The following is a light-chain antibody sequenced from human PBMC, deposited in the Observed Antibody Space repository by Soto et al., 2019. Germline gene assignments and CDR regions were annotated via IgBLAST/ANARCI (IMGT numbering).Light chain of an antibody. CDR3: QQYVSSPQT. CDR2: GAS. J-gene: IGKJ1*01. V-gene: IGKV3-20*01. Sequence: EIVLTQSPGTLSLSPGERATLSCRASQTVSSNYLAWYQQKPGQAPRLLIYGASNRATGIPDRFSGSGSGTDFTLTISRLEPEDFAMYFCQQYVSSPQTFGQGTKV. CDR1: QTVSSNY.